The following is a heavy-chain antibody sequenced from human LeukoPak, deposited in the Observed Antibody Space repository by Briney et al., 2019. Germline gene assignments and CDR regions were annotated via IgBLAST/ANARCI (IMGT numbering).Heavy chain of an antibody. CDR3: TTAYSNYVSEVEY. CDR2: IKSKTDGGTT. D-gene: IGHD4-11*01. J-gene: IGHJ4*02. Sequence: GGSLRLSGAASGFTFSNAWMSWVRQAPGKGLEWVGRIKSKTDGGTTDYAAPVKGRFTISRDDSKNTLYLQMNSLKTEDTAVYYCTTAYSNYVSEVEYWGQGTLVTVSS. V-gene: IGHV3-15*01. CDR1: GFTFSNAW.